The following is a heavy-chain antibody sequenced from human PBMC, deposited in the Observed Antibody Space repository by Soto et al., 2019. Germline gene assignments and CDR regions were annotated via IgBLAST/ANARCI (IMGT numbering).Heavy chain of an antibody. Sequence: EVQMVESGGGLIQPGGSLRLSCAASGFTVSSSYMSWVRQAPGKGLEWVSVIYSGGSTYADSVKGRFTISRDNSKNTLNLQMNSLRAEDTAVYYCARGGGSFDYWGQGTLVTVSS. J-gene: IGHJ4*02. V-gene: IGHV3-53*01. CDR3: ARGGGSFDY. CDR2: IYSGGST. CDR1: GFTVSSSY. D-gene: IGHD3-16*01.